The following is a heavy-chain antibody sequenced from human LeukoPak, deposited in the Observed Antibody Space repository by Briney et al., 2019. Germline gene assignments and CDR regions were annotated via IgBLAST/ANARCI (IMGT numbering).Heavy chain of an antibody. D-gene: IGHD2-2*01. CDR2: IKQDGSEK. V-gene: IGHV3-7*04. CDR3: ARGDGDTEGCSSTSCYFAFHI. CDR1: GFTFSSYW. J-gene: IGHJ3*02. Sequence: GGSLRLSCAASGFTFSSYWMSWVRQAPGKGLEWVANIKQDGSEKYYVDSVKGRFTISRDNAKNSLYLQMNSLRAEDTAVYYCARGDGDTEGCSSTSCYFAFHIWGQGTMVTVSS.